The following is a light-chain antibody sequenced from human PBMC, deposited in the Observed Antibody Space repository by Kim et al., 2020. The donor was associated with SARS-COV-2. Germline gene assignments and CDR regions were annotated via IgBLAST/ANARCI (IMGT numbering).Light chain of an antibody. V-gene: IGLV2-11*01. J-gene: IGLJ2*01. CDR3: CSYAGSYTVL. CDR1: SSDVGGHNY. Sequence: QSALTQPRSVSGSPGQSVTISCTGTSSDVGGHNYVSWYQQHPGKAPKLMIYDVSKRPSGVPDRFSGSKSGNTASLTISGLQAEDEADYYCCSYAGSYTVLFGGGTKVTVL. CDR2: DVS.